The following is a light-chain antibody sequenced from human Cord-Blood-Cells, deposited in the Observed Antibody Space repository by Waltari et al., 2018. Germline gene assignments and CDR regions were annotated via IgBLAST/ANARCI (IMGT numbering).Light chain of an antibody. J-gene: IGKJ4*01. CDR1: QSVLYSSNNKNY. CDR3: QQYYSTPLT. Sequence: DIVMTQSPDSLAVSLGERATINCKPSQSVLYSSNNKNYLAWYQQNPGQPPKLLIYWASTRESGVPDRFSGSGSGTDFTLTISSMQAEDVAVYYCQQYYSTPLTFGGGTKVEIK. CDR2: WAS. V-gene: IGKV4-1*01.